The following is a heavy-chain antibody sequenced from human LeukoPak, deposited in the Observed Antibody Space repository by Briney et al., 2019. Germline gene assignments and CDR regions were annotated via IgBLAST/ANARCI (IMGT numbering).Heavy chain of an antibody. CDR3: AREAYYYDSSGYYHPLDY. V-gene: IGHV1-69*05. CDR1: GGTFSSYA. Sequence: ASVKVSCKASGGTFSSYAISWVRQAPGQGLEWMGRIIPIFGTANYAQKFQGRVTITTDESTSTAYMELSSLRSEDTAVYYCAREAYYYDSSGYYHPLDYWGQGTLVTVSS. CDR2: IIPIFGTA. J-gene: IGHJ4*02. D-gene: IGHD3-22*01.